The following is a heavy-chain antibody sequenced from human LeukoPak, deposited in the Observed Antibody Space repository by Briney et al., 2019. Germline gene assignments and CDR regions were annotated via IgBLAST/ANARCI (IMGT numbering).Heavy chain of an antibody. J-gene: IGHJ4*02. CDR2: IFPGDSDT. D-gene: IGHD2-21*02. CDR1: GYSFVSYW. Sequence: GESLKTSCKGSGYSFVSYWIGWVRQMPGKGLEWVGIIFPGDSDTRYSPSFQGQVTISADKTISTAYLQWSSLKASDSAMYYCARNLEYCGGDCYDYWGQGTLVTVSS. CDR3: ARNLEYCGGDCYDY. V-gene: IGHV5-51*01.